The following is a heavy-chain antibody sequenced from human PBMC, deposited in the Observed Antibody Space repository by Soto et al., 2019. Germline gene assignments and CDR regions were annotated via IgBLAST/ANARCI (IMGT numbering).Heavy chain of an antibody. V-gene: IGHV3-30*18. J-gene: IGHJ4*02. D-gene: IGHD3-10*01. CDR1: GFTFSSYG. CDR2: ISYDGSNK. Sequence: GGSLRLSCAASGFTFSSYGMHWVRQAPGKGLEWVAVISYDGSNKYYADSVKGRFTISRDNSKNTLYLQMNSLRAEDTAVYYCAKPRSAGLLWFGESYFDYWGQGTLVTVSS. CDR3: AKPRSAGLLWFGESYFDY.